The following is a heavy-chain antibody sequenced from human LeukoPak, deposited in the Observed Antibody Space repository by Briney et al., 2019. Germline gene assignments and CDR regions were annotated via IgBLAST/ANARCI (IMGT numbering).Heavy chain of an antibody. CDR3: ARDPWGYRAGVMDF. Sequence: PGMSLRLSCGASGFTFSSYWMHWVRPAPGKGLVWVSRINTDGTTTDHADSVKGRFTVSRDNAKNTLYVQMNSLRAEDTAVYFCARDPWGYRAGVMDFWGLGTLVTVSS. CDR2: INTDGTTT. D-gene: IGHD1-1*01. J-gene: IGHJ4*02. V-gene: IGHV3-74*01. CDR1: GFTFSSYW.